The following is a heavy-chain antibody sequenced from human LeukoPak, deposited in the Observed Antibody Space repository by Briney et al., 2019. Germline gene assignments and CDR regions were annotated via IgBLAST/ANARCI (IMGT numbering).Heavy chain of an antibody. V-gene: IGHV1-18*01. CDR1: SYTFTSYS. CDR2: ISAYNGDT. Sequence: ASVKVSCKTSSYTFTSYSITWVRQAPGQGLEWMGWISAYNGDTKYAQNLQGRVTMTTDTSTSTAYMELRSLRSDDTAVYYCARADYGDYQSLDYWGQGTLVTVSS. J-gene: IGHJ4*02. D-gene: IGHD4-17*01. CDR3: ARADYGDYQSLDY.